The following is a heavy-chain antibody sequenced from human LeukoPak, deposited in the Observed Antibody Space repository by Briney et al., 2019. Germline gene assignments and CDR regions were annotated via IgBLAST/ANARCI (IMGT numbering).Heavy chain of an antibody. CDR1: GFTFSSYA. J-gene: IGHJ3*02. CDR3: ARVYRYYDSSGPAAFDI. Sequence: GGSLRLSCAASGFTFSSYAMHWVRQAPGKGLEWVAVISYDGSNKYYADSVKGRFTISRHNSKNTLYLQMNSLRAEDTAVYYCARVYRYYDSSGPAAFDIWGQGTMVTVSS. D-gene: IGHD3-22*01. V-gene: IGHV3-30*14. CDR2: ISYDGSNK.